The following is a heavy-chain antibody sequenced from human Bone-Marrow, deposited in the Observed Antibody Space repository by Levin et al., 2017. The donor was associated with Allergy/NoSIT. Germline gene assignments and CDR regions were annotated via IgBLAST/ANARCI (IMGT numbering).Heavy chain of an antibody. V-gene: IGHV3-21*01. CDR3: ERGYGLEQFYYYGMDV. Sequence: PGGSLRLSCTSSGFAFSTYCMDWVRQAPGKGLEWLASITTAGTYIYYADSVKGRFTISRDNAKNSLYLQMNSLRADDTAISYCERGYGLEQFYYYGMDVWGQGTTVTVSS. D-gene: IGHD1/OR15-1a*01. J-gene: IGHJ6*02. CDR2: ITTAGTYI. CDR1: GFAFSTYC.